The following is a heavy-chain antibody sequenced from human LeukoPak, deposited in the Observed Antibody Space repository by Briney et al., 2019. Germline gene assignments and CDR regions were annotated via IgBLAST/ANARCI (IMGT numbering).Heavy chain of an antibody. V-gene: IGHV1-69*04. CDR1: GGTFSSYA. CDR2: IIPILGIA. J-gene: IGHJ5*02. CDR3: ASQEQHGPLTWFDP. D-gene: IGHD6-13*01. Sequence: SVKVSCKASGGTFSSYAISWVRQAPGQGLEWRGRIIPILGIANYAQKFQGRVTITADKSTSTAYMELSSLRSEDTAVYYCASQEQHGPLTWFDPWGQGTLVTVSS.